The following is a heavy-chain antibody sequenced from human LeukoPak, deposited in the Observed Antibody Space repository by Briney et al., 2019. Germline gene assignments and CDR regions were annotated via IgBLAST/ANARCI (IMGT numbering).Heavy chain of an antibody. V-gene: IGHV3-33*06. CDR1: GFTFSSYG. J-gene: IGHJ6*03. D-gene: IGHD7-27*01. CDR2: IWYDGSNK. Sequence: GGSLRLSCAASGFTFSSYGMHWVRQAPGKGLEWVAVIWYDGSNKYYADSVKGQLTISRDNSKNTLYLQMNSLRAEDTAVYYCAKGPTGGYYMDVWGKGTTVTVSS. CDR3: AKGPTGGYYMDV.